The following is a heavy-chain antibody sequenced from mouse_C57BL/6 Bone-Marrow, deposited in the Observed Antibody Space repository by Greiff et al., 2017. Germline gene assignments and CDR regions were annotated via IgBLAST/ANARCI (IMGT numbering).Heavy chain of an antibody. V-gene: IGHV14-4*01. D-gene: IGHD2-4*01. CDR1: GFNIKDDY. Sequence: EVMLVESGAELVRPGASVKLSCTASGFNIKDDYMHWVKQRPEQGLEWIGWIDPENGDTEYASKFQGKATITADTSSNTAYLQLSSLTSEDTAVYYCTRDYDYGGYFDVWGTGTTVTVSS. CDR2: IDPENGDT. CDR3: TRDYDYGGYFDV. J-gene: IGHJ1*03.